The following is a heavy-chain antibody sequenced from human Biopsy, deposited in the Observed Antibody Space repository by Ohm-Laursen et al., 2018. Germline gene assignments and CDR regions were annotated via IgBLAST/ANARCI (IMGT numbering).Heavy chain of an antibody. V-gene: IGHV3-21*06. J-gene: IGHJ5*02. Sequence: SLRLSCTASGFTFSSYAMTWVRQAPGKGLEWVSSITGGSNYINYADSVKGRLTISRENAKNSLYLQLDSLRVEDTAVYYCAAERLPSGIGGPWLDPWGQGTLVIVSS. CDR3: AAERLPSGIGGPWLDP. D-gene: IGHD3-16*01. CDR2: ITGGSNYI. CDR1: GFTFSSYA.